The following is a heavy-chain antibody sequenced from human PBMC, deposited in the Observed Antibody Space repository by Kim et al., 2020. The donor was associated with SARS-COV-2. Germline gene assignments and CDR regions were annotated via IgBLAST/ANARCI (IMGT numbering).Heavy chain of an antibody. V-gene: IGHV3-30*04. D-gene: IGHD3-10*01. CDR2: ISYDGSNK. CDR3: ARSPLTIYGSGSYYKLDFDY. J-gene: IGHJ4*02. CDR1: GFTFSSYA. Sequence: GGSLRLSCAASGFTFSSYAMHWVRQAPGKGLEWVAVISYDGSNKYYADSVKGRFTISRDNSKNTLYLQMNSLRAEDTAVYYCARSPLTIYGSGSYYKLDFDYWGQGTLVTVSS.